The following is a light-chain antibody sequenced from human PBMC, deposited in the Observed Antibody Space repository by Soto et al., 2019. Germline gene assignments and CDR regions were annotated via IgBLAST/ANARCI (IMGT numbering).Light chain of an antibody. Sequence: IVMIQSPLSLPVTPGEAASISCRPSQSLLYTNGYNYLDWYLQKPGQSPQLLIYLGSNRAPGVPDRFSGSGSGTDFKLKISRVEAEDVGVYYCMQALQTPLYTFGQGTKLEIK. J-gene: IGKJ2*01. CDR1: QSLLYTNGYNY. CDR2: LGS. CDR3: MQALQTPLYT. V-gene: IGKV2-28*01.